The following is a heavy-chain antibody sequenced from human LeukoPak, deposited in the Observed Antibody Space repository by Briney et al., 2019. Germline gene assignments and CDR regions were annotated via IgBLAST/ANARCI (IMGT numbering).Heavy chain of an antibody. CDR1: GYTFTSYG. Sequence: SVKVSCKASGYTFTSYGISWVRQAPGQGLEWMGGIIPIFGTANYAQKFQGRVTITADESTSTAYMELSSLRSEDTAVYYCASVSGYCSGGSCLNAFDIWGQGTMVTVSS. D-gene: IGHD2-15*01. J-gene: IGHJ3*02. V-gene: IGHV1-69*13. CDR3: ASVSGYCSGGSCLNAFDI. CDR2: IIPIFGTA.